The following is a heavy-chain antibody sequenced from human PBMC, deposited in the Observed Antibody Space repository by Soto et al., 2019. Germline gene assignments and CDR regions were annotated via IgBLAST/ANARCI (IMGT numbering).Heavy chain of an antibody. CDR1: GYTFTGYY. D-gene: IGHD4-4*01. V-gene: IGHV1-2*02. CDR3: ARGKPPYDYSSYYYYGMDV. CDR2: INPNSGGT. J-gene: IGHJ6*02. Sequence: ASVKVSCKASGYTFTGYYIHWVRQAPGQGLEWMGWINPNSGGTNYAQKFQGRVTMTRDTSISTAYMELSRLRSDDTAVYYCARGKPPYDYSSYYYYGMDVWGQGTTVTVSS.